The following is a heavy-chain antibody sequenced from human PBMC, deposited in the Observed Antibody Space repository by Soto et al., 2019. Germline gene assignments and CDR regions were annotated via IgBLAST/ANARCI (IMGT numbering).Heavy chain of an antibody. CDR1: GGSISSGGYY. V-gene: IGHV4-31*03. D-gene: IGHD5-18*01. CDR2: IYYSGST. J-gene: IGHJ4*02. CDR3: ARVVGGTAMVTGPFDY. Sequence: SETLSLTCTVSGGSISSGGYYWSWIRQHPGKGLEWIGYIYYSGSTYYNPSLKSRVTISVDTSKNQFSLKLSSVTAADTAVYYCARVVGGTAMVTGPFDYWGQGTLVTVSS.